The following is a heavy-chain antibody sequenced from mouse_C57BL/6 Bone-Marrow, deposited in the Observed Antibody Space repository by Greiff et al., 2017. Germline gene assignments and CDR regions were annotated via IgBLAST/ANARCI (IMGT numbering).Heavy chain of an antibody. CDR1: GFTFSSYA. Sequence: EVKLQESGEGLVKPGGSLKLSCAASGFTFSSYAMSWVRQTPEKRLEWVAYISSGGDYIYYADTVKGRFTISRDNARNTLYLQMSSLQSEDTAMYYCTRDNYGSIFYWYFDVWGTGTTVTVSS. CDR3: TRDNYGSIFYWYFDV. CDR2: ISSGGDYI. V-gene: IGHV5-9-1*02. J-gene: IGHJ1*03. D-gene: IGHD1-1*01.